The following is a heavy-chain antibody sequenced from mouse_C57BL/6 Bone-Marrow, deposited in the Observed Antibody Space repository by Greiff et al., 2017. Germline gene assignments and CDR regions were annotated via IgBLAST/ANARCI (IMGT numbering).Heavy chain of an antibody. Sequence: VQLQQSGAELARPGASVKLSCKASGYTFTSYGISWVKQRTGQGLEWIGEIYPRSGNTYYNEKFKGKATLTADKASSTAYMELRSLTSEDSAVYFCAWTVSLYYYAMDYWGQGTSVTVSS. CDR3: AWTVSLYYYAMDY. CDR2: IYPRSGNT. CDR1: GYTFTSYG. V-gene: IGHV1-81*01. J-gene: IGHJ4*01.